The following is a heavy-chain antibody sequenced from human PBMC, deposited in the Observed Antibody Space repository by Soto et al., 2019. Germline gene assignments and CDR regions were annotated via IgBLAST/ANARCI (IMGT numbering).Heavy chain of an antibody. J-gene: IGHJ4*02. D-gene: IGHD2-15*01. V-gene: IGHV4-59*08. CDR3: VVLRMRVFDY. CDR2: ISYSGST. CDR1: GGSISSSF. Sequence: QVQLQESGPGLVKPSETLSLTCTVSGGSISSSFWSWIRQPPGKGLEWIGYISYSGSTNYNPSLTIRLTIPVDTAKNQLSLRLISVTAADTAVYYCVVLRMRVFDYWGQGALVTVSS.